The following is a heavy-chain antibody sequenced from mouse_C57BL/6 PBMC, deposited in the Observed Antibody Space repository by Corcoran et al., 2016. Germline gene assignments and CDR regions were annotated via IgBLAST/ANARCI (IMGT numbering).Heavy chain of an antibody. CDR2: ISYDGSN. D-gene: IGHD1-1*01. J-gene: IGHJ2*01. V-gene: IGHV3-6*01. CDR1: GYSITSGYY. CDR3: AADYYGSSEDY. Sequence: DVQLQESGPGLVKPSQSLSLTCSVTGYSITSGYYWNWIRQFPGNKLEWMGYISYDGSNNYNPSLKNRISITRDTSKNQFFLKLNSVTTEDTATYYCAADYYGSSEDYWGHGTTLTVSS.